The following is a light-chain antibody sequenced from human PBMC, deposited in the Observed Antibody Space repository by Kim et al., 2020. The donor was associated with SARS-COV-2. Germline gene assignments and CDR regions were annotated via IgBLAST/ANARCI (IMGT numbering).Light chain of an antibody. Sequence: LTQPPSVSAAPGQTARITCEGNNIGGNNVHWYQQKSGQAPVLVIYYDRARRTGIPERFSGSTSGNTATLTISRVEAGDEANYYCQAWDSSSDHVVFGGGTQLTVL. CDR2: YDR. J-gene: IGLJ3*02. V-gene: IGLV3-21*04. CDR1: NIGGNN. CDR3: QAWDSSSDHVV.